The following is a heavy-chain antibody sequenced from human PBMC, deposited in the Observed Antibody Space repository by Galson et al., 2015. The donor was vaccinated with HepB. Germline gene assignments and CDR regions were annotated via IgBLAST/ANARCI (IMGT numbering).Heavy chain of an antibody. CDR3: VQSSGIAVAVGVYYGMDV. CDR2: ISSNGGST. V-gene: IGHV3-64D*09. D-gene: IGHD6-19*01. CDR1: GFTFSSYA. Sequence: SLRLSCAASGFTFSSYAMHWVRQAPGKGLEYVSAISSNGGSTYYADSVKGRFTISRDNSKNTLYLQMSSLRAEDTAVYYCVQSSGIAVAVGVYYGMDVWGQGTTVTVSS. J-gene: IGHJ6*02.